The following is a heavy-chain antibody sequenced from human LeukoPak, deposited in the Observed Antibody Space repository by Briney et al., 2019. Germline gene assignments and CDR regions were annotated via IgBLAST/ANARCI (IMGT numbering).Heavy chain of an antibody. CDR3: ARTYCSGGSCYRHGYYYYGMDV. D-gene: IGHD2-15*01. Sequence: PSETLSLTCTVSGGSISSYYWSWIRQPAGKGLEWIGSIYYSGSTYYNPSLKSRVTISVDTSKNQFSLKLSSVTAADTAVYYCARTYCSGGSCYRHGYYYYGMDVWAKGPRSPSP. J-gene: IGHJ6*02. V-gene: IGHV4-4*07. CDR1: GGSISSYY. CDR2: IYYSGST.